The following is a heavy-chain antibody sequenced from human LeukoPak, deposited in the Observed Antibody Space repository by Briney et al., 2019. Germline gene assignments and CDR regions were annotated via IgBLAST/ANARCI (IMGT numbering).Heavy chain of an antibody. CDR2: ISFDGGDK. J-gene: IGHJ6*02. V-gene: IGHV3-30*03. CDR3: ARVRVRAVIMTYYYYGMDV. Sequence: GGSLRLSCAGSGFTFSTYWMHWVRQAPGGGLVWVALISFDGGDKYYETSVKGRFTISRDNSKNTLHLQMNSLRPDDTAVYYCARVRVRAVIMTYYYYGMDVWGQGTTVTVSS. CDR1: GFTFSTYW. D-gene: IGHD3-10*01.